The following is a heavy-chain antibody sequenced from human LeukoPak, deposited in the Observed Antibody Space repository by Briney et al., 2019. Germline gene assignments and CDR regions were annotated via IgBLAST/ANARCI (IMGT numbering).Heavy chain of an antibody. CDR3: ARGRGYYGDYVPYDY. Sequence: ASVKVSCKASGYTFTGYYVHWVRQAPGQGLEWMGRINPNSGGTNYAQKFQGRVTMTRDTSISTAYMELSRLRSDDTAVYYCARGRGYYGDYVPYDYWGQGTLVTVSS. CDR2: INPNSGGT. V-gene: IGHV1-2*06. D-gene: IGHD4-17*01. J-gene: IGHJ4*02. CDR1: GYTFTGYY.